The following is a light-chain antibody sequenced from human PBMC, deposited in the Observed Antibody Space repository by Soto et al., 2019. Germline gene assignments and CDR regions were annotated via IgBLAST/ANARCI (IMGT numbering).Light chain of an antibody. Sequence: QSALTQPASVSGSPGQSITISCTGTSSDVGGYNYVSWYQQHPGKAPKLMIYDVSNRPSGVSNRFSGSKSGNTASLTISGLQAEDEADFYCSSYISTYTVVFGGGTKLTVL. V-gene: IGLV2-14*01. CDR2: DVS. J-gene: IGLJ2*01. CDR3: SSYISTYTVV. CDR1: SSDVGGYNY.